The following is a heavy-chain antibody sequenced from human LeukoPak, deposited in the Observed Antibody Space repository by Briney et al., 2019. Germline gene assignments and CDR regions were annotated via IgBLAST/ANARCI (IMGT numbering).Heavy chain of an antibody. CDR1: GFTFSSYA. Sequence: PGGSLRLSCAASGFTFSSYAMSWVRQAPGKGLEWVSAISGSGGSTYYADSVKGRFTISRDNSKNTLYLQMNSLRAEDTAVYYCARVAQYYDFWSGYYRGWFDPWGQGTLVTVSS. V-gene: IGHV3-23*01. J-gene: IGHJ5*02. CDR2: ISGSGGST. CDR3: ARVAQYYDFWSGYYRGWFDP. D-gene: IGHD3-3*01.